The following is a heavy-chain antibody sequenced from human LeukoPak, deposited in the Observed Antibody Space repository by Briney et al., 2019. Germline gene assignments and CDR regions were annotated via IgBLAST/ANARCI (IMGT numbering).Heavy chain of an antibody. Sequence: ASVKVSCKASGYTSSDYYIHWVQQAPGLGLEWMGWINPNSGGTNYAQEFQGRVTMTRDTSISTAYMELNRLGSDDTAVYYCARDLFDCSSTSCYVLDYWGQGTQVTVSS. CDR1: GYTSSDYY. V-gene: IGHV1-2*02. J-gene: IGHJ4*02. CDR2: INPNSGGT. D-gene: IGHD2-2*01. CDR3: ARDLFDCSSTSCYVLDY.